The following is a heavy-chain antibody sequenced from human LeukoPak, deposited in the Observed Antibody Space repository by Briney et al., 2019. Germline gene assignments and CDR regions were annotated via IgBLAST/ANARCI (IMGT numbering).Heavy chain of an antibody. Sequence: EASVKVSCTASGYTFGTHWMHWVRQAPGPGLEWMGIINPSGDFRSYAQKFQGRIIVTRDMSTRTLYMELSDLRPEDTAVYYCAKGVGYCSGGSCQQFDYWGQGTLVTVSS. V-gene: IGHV1-46*01. CDR1: GYTFGTHW. CDR3: AKGVGYCSGGSCQQFDY. CDR2: INPSGDFR. J-gene: IGHJ4*02. D-gene: IGHD2-15*01.